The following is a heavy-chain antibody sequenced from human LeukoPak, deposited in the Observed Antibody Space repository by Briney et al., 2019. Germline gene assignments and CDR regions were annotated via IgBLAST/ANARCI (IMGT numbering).Heavy chain of an antibody. J-gene: IGHJ4*02. CDR1: GFTFSSYA. D-gene: IGHD5-12*01. V-gene: IGHV3-30*14. CDR3: ARDRGVATMDY. CDR2: ISFDGNNK. Sequence: GGSLRLSCAASGFTFSSYAIHWVRQGPGKGLEWVAVISFDGNNKYYADSVKGRFTIPRDNSKNTLSLQMNSLRPEDTAVYYCARDRGVATMDYWGQGTLVTVSS.